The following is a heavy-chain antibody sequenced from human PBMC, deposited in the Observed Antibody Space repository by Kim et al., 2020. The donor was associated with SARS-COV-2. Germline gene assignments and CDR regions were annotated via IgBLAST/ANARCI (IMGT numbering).Heavy chain of an antibody. D-gene: IGHD3-22*01. V-gene: IGHV1-2*06. CDR3: ARGRPRGYYDSSGYSVP. CDR1: GYTFTGYY. J-gene: IGHJ4*02. CDR2: INPNSGGT. Sequence: ASVKVSCKASGYTFTGYYMHWVRQAPGQGLEWMGRINPNSGGTNYAQKFQGRVTMTRDTSISTAYMELSRLRSDDTAVYYCARGRPRGYYDSSGYSVPWGQGTLVTVSS.